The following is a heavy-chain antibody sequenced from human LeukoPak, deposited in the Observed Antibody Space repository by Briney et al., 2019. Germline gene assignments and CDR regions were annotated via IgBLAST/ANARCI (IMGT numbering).Heavy chain of an antibody. CDR2: IIPIFGTA. CDR1: GYTFTGYY. Sequence: ASVKVSCKASGYTFTGYYMHWVRQAPGQGLEWMGGIIPIFGTANYAQKFQGGVTITADESTSTAYMELSSLRSEDTAVYYCARVLRPKGYYYYYYMDVWGKGTTVTISS. V-gene: IGHV1-69*13. J-gene: IGHJ6*03. CDR3: ARVLRPKGYYYYYYMDV.